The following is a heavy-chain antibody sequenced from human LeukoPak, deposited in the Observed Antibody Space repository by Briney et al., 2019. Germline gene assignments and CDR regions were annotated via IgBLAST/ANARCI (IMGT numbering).Heavy chain of an antibody. Sequence: GASVKVSCKASGGTFSSYAISWVRQAPGQGLEWMGGIIPIFGTANYAQKFQGRVTITADESTSTAYMELSSLRSEDTAVYYCARAREPGIAVAQSMRGYYFDYWGQGTLVTVSS. D-gene: IGHD6-19*01. CDR2: IIPIFGTA. CDR1: GGTFSSYA. V-gene: IGHV1-69*13. J-gene: IGHJ4*02. CDR3: ARAREPGIAVAQSMRGYYFDY.